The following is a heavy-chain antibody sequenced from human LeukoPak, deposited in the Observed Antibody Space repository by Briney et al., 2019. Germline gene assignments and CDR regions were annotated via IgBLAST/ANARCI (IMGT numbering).Heavy chain of an antibody. Sequence: PGGSLRLSCAASGFTFTNYSMHGVPQSPGKALEGVCCFKWKGRSTGYAHSVKARFPISRDNPKNSLYLQMNSLRAEETALYYCDRARSGYGPGNAFDIWGEGKMVTVSS. D-gene: IGHD3-22*01. J-gene: IGHJ3*02. CDR2: FKWKGRST. CDR3: DRARSGYGPGNAFDI. V-gene: IGHV3-20*04. CDR1: GFTFTNYS.